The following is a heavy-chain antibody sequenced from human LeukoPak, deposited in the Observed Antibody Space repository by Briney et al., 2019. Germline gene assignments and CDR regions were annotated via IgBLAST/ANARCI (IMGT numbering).Heavy chain of an antibody. CDR1: GYTLTELS. D-gene: IGHD3-10*01. CDR2: FDPEDGET. Sequence: ASVKVSCKASGYTLTELSMHWVRQAPGKGLEWMGGFDPEDGETIYAQKFQGRVTMTEDTSTDTAYMELSSLRSEDTAVYYCASVTSGSRYNWFDPWGQGTLVTVSS. CDR3: ASVTSGSRYNWFDP. V-gene: IGHV1-24*01. J-gene: IGHJ5*02.